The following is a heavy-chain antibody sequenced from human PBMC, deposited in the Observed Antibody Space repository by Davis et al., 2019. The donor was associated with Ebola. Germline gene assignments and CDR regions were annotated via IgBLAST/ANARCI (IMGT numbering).Heavy chain of an antibody. J-gene: IGHJ4*02. CDR2: IYYSGST. V-gene: IGHV4-59*12. CDR3: ARDSSSGYYFDY. Sequence: SETLSLTGTVSFLSIMIYNWSWIRQPPGKGLEWIGHIYYSGSTNYNPSLKSRVTISVDTSKNQFSLKLSSVTAADTAVYYCARDSSSGYYFDYWGQGTLVTFSS. D-gene: IGHD6-19*01. CDR1: FLSIMIYN.